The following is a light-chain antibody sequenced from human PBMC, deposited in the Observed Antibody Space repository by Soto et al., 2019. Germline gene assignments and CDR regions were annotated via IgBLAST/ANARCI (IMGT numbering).Light chain of an antibody. Sequence: QSVLTQPPSASGTPGQRVTISCSGGSSNIGSNTVNWYQHLPGTAPKLLIYINNQRPSGVPDRFSGSKSGTSASLAISRLQSGDEGDYYCAAWDDRLNGDVFGTGTKVTVL. CDR3: AAWDDRLNGDV. CDR1: SSNIGSNT. J-gene: IGLJ1*01. V-gene: IGLV1-44*01. CDR2: INN.